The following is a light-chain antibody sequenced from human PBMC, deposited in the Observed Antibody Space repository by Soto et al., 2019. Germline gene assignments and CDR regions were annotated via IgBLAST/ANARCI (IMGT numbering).Light chain of an antibody. CDR3: SSYTRSSTGVV. V-gene: IGLV2-14*01. Sequence: QSALTQPASVSGSPGQSITISCTGTSSDIGGYDYISWYQQHPGKVPKLIIYDVTDRPSGVSNRFSGSKSGNTASLTISGLEAEDEADYYCSSYTRSSTGVVFGGGTKVTVL. CDR2: DVT. J-gene: IGLJ2*01. CDR1: SSDIGGYDY.